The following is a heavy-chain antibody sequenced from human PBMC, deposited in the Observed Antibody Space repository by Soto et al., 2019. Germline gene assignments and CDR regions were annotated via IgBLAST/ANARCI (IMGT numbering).Heavy chain of an antibody. CDR1: GGSISTGGYS. V-gene: IGHV4-30-2*01. CDR2: IYQSGST. CDR3: ARLIGSWHRFDN. J-gene: IGHJ4*01. D-gene: IGHD6-13*01. Sequence: SETLSLTCAVSGGSISTGGYSWSWIRQPPGKGLEWIGYIYQSGSTSYNPSLRSRVTISLDGSKNQFSLNLSSVTAADTAVYYCARLIGSWHRFDNWGQGTLVTVSS.